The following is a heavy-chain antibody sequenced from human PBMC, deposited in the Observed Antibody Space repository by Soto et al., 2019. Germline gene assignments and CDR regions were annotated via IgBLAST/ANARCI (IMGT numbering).Heavy chain of an antibody. J-gene: IGHJ6*02. CDR1: GGTFSSYA. D-gene: IGHD5-12*01. V-gene: IGHV1-69*01. CDR2: IIPIFGTA. CDR3: AGPVATITRYYGMDG. Sequence: QVQLVQSGAEVKKPGSSVKVSCKASGGTFSSYAISWVRQAPGHGLEWMGGIIPIFGTANYAQKYQGRVTITADESTSTAYMEVSRLRSEDTAVYYCAGPVATITRYYGMDGWGQGTTVTVSS.